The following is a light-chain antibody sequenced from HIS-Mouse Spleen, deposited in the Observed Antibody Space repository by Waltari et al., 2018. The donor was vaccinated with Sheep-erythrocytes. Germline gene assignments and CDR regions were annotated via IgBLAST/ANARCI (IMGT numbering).Light chain of an antibody. Sequence: QLVLTQSPSASASLGASVKLTCTLSSGPRSYAIAWHQQQPEKGPRYLTRLNSDGSHSKGDGIPDRFSGSSSGAERYLTISSLQSEDEADYYCQTWGTGIQVFGGGTKLTVL. CDR1: SGPRSYA. CDR2: LNSDGSH. J-gene: IGLJ2*01. V-gene: IGLV4-69*01. CDR3: QTWGTGIQV.